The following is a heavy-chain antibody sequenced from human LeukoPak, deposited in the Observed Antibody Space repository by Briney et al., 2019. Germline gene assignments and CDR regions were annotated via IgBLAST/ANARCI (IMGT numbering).Heavy chain of an antibody. CDR2: IYYSGST. V-gene: IGHV4-31*03. D-gene: IGHD6-6*01. Sequence: SETLSLTCTVSGGSISSGGYYWSWIRQHPGKGLEWIGYIYYSGSTYYNPSLKSRVTISVDTSKNQFSLKLSSVTAADTAVYYCAREEYKRKGRDYWGQGTLVTVSS. CDR3: AREEYKRKGRDY. CDR1: GGSISSGGYY. J-gene: IGHJ4*02.